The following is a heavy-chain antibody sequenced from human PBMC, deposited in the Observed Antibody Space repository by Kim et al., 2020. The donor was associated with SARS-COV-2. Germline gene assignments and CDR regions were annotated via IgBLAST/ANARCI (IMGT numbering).Heavy chain of an antibody. D-gene: IGHD3-22*01. Sequence: SETLSLTCTVSGGSISSGGYYWSWIRQHPGKGLEWIGYIYYSGSTYYNPSLKSRATISVDTSKNQFSLKLSSVTAADTAVYYCARARAITMIVVVTIDAFDIGGQGRMVTVSS. V-gene: IGHV4-31*03. CDR2: IYYSGST. CDR3: ARARAITMIVVVTIDAFDI. CDR1: GGSISSGGYY. J-gene: IGHJ3*02.